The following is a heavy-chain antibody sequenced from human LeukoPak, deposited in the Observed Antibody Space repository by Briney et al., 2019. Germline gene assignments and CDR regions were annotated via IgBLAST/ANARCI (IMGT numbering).Heavy chain of an antibody. V-gene: IGHV3-23*01. D-gene: IGHD3-10*01. CDR3: AKDLGITMVRGLKAFDY. Sequence: GGSLRLSCAASGFTFSSYAMSWVRQAPGKGLEWVSAISGSGGSTYYADSVKGRFTISRDNSKNTLYLQMNSLRAEDTAVYYCAKDLGITMVRGLKAFDYWGQGTLVTVSP. J-gene: IGHJ4*02. CDR1: GFTFSSYA. CDR2: ISGSGGST.